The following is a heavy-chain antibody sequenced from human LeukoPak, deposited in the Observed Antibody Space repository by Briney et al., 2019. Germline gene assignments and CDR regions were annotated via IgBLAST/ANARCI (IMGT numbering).Heavy chain of an antibody. CDR1: GGSISRSRDY. CDR2: INHSGST. Sequence: SETLSLTCTVSGGSISRSRDYWGWIRQPPGKGLEWIGEINHSGSTNYNPSLKSRVTISVDTSKNQFSLKLSSVTAADTAVYYCARHRCSGGSCYPMNWFDPWGQGTLVTVSS. D-gene: IGHD2-15*01. CDR3: ARHRCSGGSCYPMNWFDP. V-gene: IGHV4-39*01. J-gene: IGHJ5*02.